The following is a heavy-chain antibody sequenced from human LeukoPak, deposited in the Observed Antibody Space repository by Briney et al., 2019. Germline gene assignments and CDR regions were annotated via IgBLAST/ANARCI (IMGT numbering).Heavy chain of an antibody. CDR1: GFTLSSYW. CDR3: ARESGGSRNFDY. J-gene: IGHJ4*02. V-gene: IGHV3-7*01. CDR2: IRQDGGEI. Sequence: PGGSLRLSCAASGFTLSSYWMTWVRQAPGKGLEWVANIRQDGGEIYYVDSVKDRFTISRDNAKNSLYLQMNSLRAEDTAVYYCARESGGSRNFDYWGLGTLVTVSS. D-gene: IGHD2-15*01.